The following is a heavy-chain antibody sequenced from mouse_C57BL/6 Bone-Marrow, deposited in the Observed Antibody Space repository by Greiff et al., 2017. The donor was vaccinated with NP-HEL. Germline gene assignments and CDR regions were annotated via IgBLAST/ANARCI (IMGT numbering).Heavy chain of an antibody. V-gene: IGHV5-12*01. Sequence: EVKLMESGGGLVQPGGSLKLSCAASGFTFSDYYMYWVRQTPEKRLEWVAYISNGGGSTYYPDTVKGRFTISRDNAKNTLYLQMSRLKSEDTAMYYCARQTLYYSNSYFDYWGQGTTLTVSS. J-gene: IGHJ2*01. CDR1: GFTFSDYY. D-gene: IGHD2-5*01. CDR3: ARQTLYYSNSYFDY. CDR2: ISNGGGST.